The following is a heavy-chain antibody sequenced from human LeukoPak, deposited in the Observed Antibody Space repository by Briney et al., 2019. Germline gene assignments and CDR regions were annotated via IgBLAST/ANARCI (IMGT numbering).Heavy chain of an antibody. CDR1: GFTFSSYE. J-gene: IGHJ6*03. CDR3: ARKRDDSSFIYYYYYYMDV. CDR2: ISSSGSTI. Sequence: GGSLRLSCAASGFTFSSYEMNWVRQAPGKGLEWVSYISSSGSTIYYADSVKGRFTISRDNAKNSLYLQMNSLRAEDTAVYYCARKRDDSSFIYYYYYYMDVWGKGTTVTISS. D-gene: IGHD3-22*01. V-gene: IGHV3-48*03.